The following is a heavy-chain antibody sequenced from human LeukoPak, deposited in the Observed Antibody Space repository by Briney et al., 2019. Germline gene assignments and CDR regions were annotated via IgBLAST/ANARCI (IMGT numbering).Heavy chain of an antibody. CDR1: GFSFSSFW. V-gene: IGHV3-66*01. Sequence: GGSLRLSCAASGFSFSSFWMSWVRQGPGKGLEWVSVIYSGGSTYYADSVKGRFAISRDNSKNTLYLQMNSLRAEDTAVYYCSRSRADYYYYYMDVWGKGTTVTISS. CDR2: IYSGGST. D-gene: IGHD3-10*01. CDR3: SRSRADYYYYYMDV. J-gene: IGHJ6*03.